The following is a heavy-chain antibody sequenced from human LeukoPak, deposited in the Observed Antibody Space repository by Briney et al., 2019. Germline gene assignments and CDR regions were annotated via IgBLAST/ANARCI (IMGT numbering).Heavy chain of an antibody. Sequence: ASVKVSCKASGYTFTTYGMNWVRQAPGQGLEWMGWINTDTGNPTYAQGFTGRFVFSLDTSVSTAYLQISSLKAEDTAVYYCARTTAICSSTFCYRWGFDYWAREPWSPSPQ. J-gene: IGHJ4*02. CDR3: ARTTAICSSTFCYRWGFDY. V-gene: IGHV7-4-1*02. CDR1: GYTFTTYG. D-gene: IGHD2-2*02. CDR2: INTDTGNP.